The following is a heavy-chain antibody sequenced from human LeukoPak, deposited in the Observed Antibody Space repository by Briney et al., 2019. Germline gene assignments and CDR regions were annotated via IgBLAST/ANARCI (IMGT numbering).Heavy chain of an antibody. CDR2: IIGSGGST. J-gene: IGHJ6*03. V-gene: IGHV3-23*01. CDR1: GFTFSSYA. CDR3: AKDWMVRGVMGYYYYMDV. D-gene: IGHD3-10*01. Sequence: GGSLRLSCAASGFTFSSYAMSWVRQAPGKGLEWVSAIIGSGGSTYYADSVKGRFTISRDNSKNTLYLQTNTLRAEDTAVYYCAKDWMVRGVMGYYYYMDVWGKGTTVTVSS.